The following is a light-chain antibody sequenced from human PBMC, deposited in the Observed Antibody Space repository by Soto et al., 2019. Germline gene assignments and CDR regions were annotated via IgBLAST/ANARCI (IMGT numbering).Light chain of an antibody. V-gene: IGKV3-15*01. J-gene: IGKJ2*01. Sequence: EIVMTQSPATLSVSPGERATLSCRASQSVRSNLAWYQQKPGQAPRLLIYGASTRATGIPARFSGSGSGTDFTLTINSLQSEDFAVYFCQQYDNWPPYTFGQGTKLEIK. CDR3: QQYDNWPPYT. CDR2: GAS. CDR1: QSVRSN.